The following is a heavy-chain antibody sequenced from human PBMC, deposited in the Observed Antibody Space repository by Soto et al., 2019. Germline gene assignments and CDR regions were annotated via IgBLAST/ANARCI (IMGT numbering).Heavy chain of an antibody. V-gene: IGHV4-31*03. CDR2: IYYGGST. J-gene: IGHJ4*02. CDR3: ARSSRRYYDSSGYFDY. CDR1: GGSISSGGYY. D-gene: IGHD3-22*01. Sequence: SETLSLTCTVSGGSISSGGYYWSWICQHPGKGLEWIGYIYYGGSTYYNPSLKSRVTISVDTSKNQFSLKLSSVTAADTAVYYCARSSRRYYDSSGYFDYWGQGTLVTVSS.